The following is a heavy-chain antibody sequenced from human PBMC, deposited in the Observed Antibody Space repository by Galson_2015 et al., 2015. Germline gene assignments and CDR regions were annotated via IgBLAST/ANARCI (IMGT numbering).Heavy chain of an antibody. CDR1: GFSLRTHGVG. J-gene: IGHJ4*02. V-gene: IGHV2-5*02. Sequence: PALAKPTQTLTLTCSFSGFSLRTHGVGVGWIRQPPGQALEWLGLIYWDGDKRYSPSLHSRVTISKDTSRNQVVLTMANVEPVDTGTYYCVRRLGDEFFDFWGQGVLVIVSS. D-gene: IGHD3-10*01. CDR3: VRRLGDEFFDF. CDR2: IYWDGDK.